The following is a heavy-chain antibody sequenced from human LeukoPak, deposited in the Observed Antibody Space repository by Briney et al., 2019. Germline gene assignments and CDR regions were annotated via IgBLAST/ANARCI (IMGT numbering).Heavy chain of an antibody. J-gene: IGHJ4*02. V-gene: IGHV4-59*12. CDR2: IYYSGST. CDR3: ARGWDSSSWYEVFDY. CDR1: GGSISSYY. D-gene: IGHD6-13*01. Sequence: PSETLSLTCTVSGGSISSYYWSWIRQPPGKGLEWIGYIYYSGSTNYNPSLKSRVTISVDTSKNQFSLKLSSVTAADTAVYYCARGWDSSSWYEVFDYWGQGTLVTVSS.